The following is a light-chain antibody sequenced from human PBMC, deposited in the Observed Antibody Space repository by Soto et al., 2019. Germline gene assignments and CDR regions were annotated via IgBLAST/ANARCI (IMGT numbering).Light chain of an antibody. J-gene: IGKJ2*01. V-gene: IGKV3-15*01. Sequence: EIVMTQSPATLSVSPGERATLSCRASQSVSSNLAWYQQKPGQAPRLLIYGASTRATVIPARFSASGSGTEFTLNISSLQSEDFAVYYCQQYNNWPPYTFGQGTKLEIK. CDR2: GAS. CDR1: QSVSSN. CDR3: QQYNNWPPYT.